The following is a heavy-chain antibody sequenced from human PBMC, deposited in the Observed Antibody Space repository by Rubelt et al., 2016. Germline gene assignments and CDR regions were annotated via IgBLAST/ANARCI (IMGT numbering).Heavy chain of an antibody. CDR3: ARGRGYSGYAPGGQDAFDI. CDR1: GYTFTGYY. D-gene: IGHD5-12*01. CDR2: INPNSGGT. J-gene: IGHJ3*02. Sequence: QVQLVQSGAEVKKPGASVKVSCKASGYTFTGYYMHWVRQAPGQGLEWMGWINPNSGGTNYAQKFQGWVTMTRDTALGTDDMGVGRLGSDDTAVYYCARGRGYSGYAPGGQDAFDIWGQGTMVTVSS. V-gene: IGHV1-2*04.